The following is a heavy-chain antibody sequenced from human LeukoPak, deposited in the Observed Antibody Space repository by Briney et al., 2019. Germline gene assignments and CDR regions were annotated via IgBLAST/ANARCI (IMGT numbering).Heavy chain of an antibody. CDR2: ISSTSSYK. CDR1: GFTFSTYS. V-gene: IGHV3-21*01. J-gene: IGHJ4*02. Sequence: GGSLRLSCAASGFTFSTYSMNWVRQAPGKGLEWVSFISSTSSYKYYADSVKGRFTISRDNAKNSLYLQMNSVRAEDTAVYYCARDFECETGDHWGQGTLVTVSS. CDR3: ARDFECETGDH. D-gene: IGHD3-3*01.